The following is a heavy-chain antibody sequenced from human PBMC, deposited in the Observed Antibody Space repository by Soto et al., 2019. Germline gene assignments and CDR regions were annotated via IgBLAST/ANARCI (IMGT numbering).Heavy chain of an antibody. D-gene: IGHD3-22*01. J-gene: IGHJ4*02. Sequence: NPSETLSLTCTVSGASISSGDYFWSWIRQPPGKGLEWIGYIYYSGSTYYNPSLKSRVTISVDTSKNQFSLKLSSVTAADTAVYYCARAPANNYYDSSGYDYWGQGTLVTVSS. CDR1: GASISSGDYF. V-gene: IGHV4-30-4*01. CDR3: ARAPANNYYDSSGYDY. CDR2: IYYSGST.